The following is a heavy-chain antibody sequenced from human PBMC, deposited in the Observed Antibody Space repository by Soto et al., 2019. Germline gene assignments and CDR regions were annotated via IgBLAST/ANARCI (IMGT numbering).Heavy chain of an antibody. V-gene: IGHV1-2*04. J-gene: IGHJ6*02. CDR2: INPNSGGT. CDR1: GYTFTGYY. D-gene: IGHD4-4*01. Sequence: QVQLVQSGAEVKKPGASVKVSCKASGYTFTGYYMHWVRQAPGQGLEWMGWINPNSGGTNYAQKFQGWVTMSRDTSISTADKELSRLRSDDTAVYYCARDTITVSGYSMDVWGQGTTVTVSS. CDR3: ARDTITVSGYSMDV.